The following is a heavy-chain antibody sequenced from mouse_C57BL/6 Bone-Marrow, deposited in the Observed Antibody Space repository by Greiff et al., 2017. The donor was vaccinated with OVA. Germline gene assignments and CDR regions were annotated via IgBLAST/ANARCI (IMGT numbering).Heavy chain of an antibody. V-gene: IGHV5-9-1*02. CDR3: TSPVYYYGSSPYAMDY. Sequence: EVMLVESGEGLVKPGGSLKLSCAASGFTFSSYAMSWVRQTPEKRLEWVAYISSGGDYIYYAATVKGRFTISRDNARNTLYLQMSSLKSEDTAMYYCTSPVYYYGSSPYAMDYWGQGTSVTVSS. CDR1: GFTFSSYA. J-gene: IGHJ4*01. CDR2: ISSGGDYI. D-gene: IGHD1-1*01.